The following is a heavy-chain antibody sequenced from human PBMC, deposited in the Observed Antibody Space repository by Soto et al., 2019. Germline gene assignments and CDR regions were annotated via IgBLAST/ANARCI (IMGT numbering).Heavy chain of an antibody. D-gene: IGHD6-13*01. J-gene: IGHJ6*02. CDR1: GFTFSSYA. Sequence: HPGGSLRLSCAASGFTFSSYAMSWVRQAPGKGLEWVSAISGSGGSTYYADSVKGRFTISRDNSKNTLYLQMNSLRAEDTAVYYCAKGQWGDSSSWYVPYYYGMDVWGQGTTVTVSS. V-gene: IGHV3-23*01. CDR2: ISGSGGST. CDR3: AKGQWGDSSSWYVPYYYGMDV.